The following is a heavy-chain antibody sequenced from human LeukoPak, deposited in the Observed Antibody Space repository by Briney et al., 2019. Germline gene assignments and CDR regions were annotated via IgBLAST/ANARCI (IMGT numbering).Heavy chain of an antibody. J-gene: IGHJ4*02. D-gene: IGHD2-15*01. Sequence: SQTLSLTCAISGDSVSTNGGIWNWIRQSPSRGLEWLGRTYYRSKWYKDYAVSVKSRITISPDTPKNQLSLQLNSVTPEDTAVYYCARVVAGLFDYWGQGIPVTVSS. CDR2: TYYRSKWYK. V-gene: IGHV6-1*01. CDR3: ARVVAGLFDY. CDR1: GDSVSTNGGI.